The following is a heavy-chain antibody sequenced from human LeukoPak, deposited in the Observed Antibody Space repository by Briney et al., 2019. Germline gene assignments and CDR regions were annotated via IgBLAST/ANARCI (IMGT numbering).Heavy chain of an antibody. CDR3: ARSRVSEGRFDY. D-gene: IGHD3-10*01. CDR1: GGTFSSYA. Sequence: SVEVSCKASGGTFSSYAISWVRQAPGQGLEWMGGIIPIFGTANYAQKFQGRVTITADESTSTAYMELSSLRSEDTAVYYCARSRVSEGRFDYWGQGTLVTVSS. CDR2: IIPIFGTA. V-gene: IGHV1-69*13. J-gene: IGHJ4*02.